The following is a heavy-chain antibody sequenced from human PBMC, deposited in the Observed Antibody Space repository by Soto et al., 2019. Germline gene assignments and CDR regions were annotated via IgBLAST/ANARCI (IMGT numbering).Heavy chain of an antibody. CDR3: AVFWSGYSNFDY. V-gene: IGHV4-39*01. Sequence: SETLSLTCTVSGGSISSSSYYWGWIRQPPGKGLEWIGSIYYSGSTYYNPSLKSRVTISVDTSKNQFSLKLSSVTAADTAVYYCAVFWSGYSNFDYWGQGTLVTVSS. J-gene: IGHJ4*02. CDR2: IYYSGST. CDR1: GGSISSSSYY. D-gene: IGHD3-3*01.